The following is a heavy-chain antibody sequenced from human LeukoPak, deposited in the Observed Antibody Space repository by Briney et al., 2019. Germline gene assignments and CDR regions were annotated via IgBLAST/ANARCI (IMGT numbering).Heavy chain of an antibody. Sequence: ASVKVSCKASGYTFTSYYMHWVRQAPGQGLEWMGIINPSGGSTSYAQKFQGRVTMTRDTSTSTVYMELSSLRSEDTAVYYCAREGSPAYCSSTSCYRDDAFDIWGQGTMVTVSS. J-gene: IGHJ3*02. CDR3: AREGSPAYCSSTSCYRDDAFDI. D-gene: IGHD2-2*01. CDR2: INPSGGST. CDR1: GYTFTSYY. V-gene: IGHV1-46*01.